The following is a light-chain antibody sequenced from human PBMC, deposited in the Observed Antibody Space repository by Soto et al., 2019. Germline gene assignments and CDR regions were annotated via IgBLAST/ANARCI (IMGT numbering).Light chain of an antibody. CDR3: QQYNSYST. J-gene: IGKJ1*01. Sequence: DIQMTQSPSSLSASVGDRVTITCRASQGIRHDLGWYQQKPGKAPKRLIYSASSLQSGVPSRFSGSGSGTEFTLTISSLQPDDFATYYCQQYNSYSTFGQGTKVDIK. CDR1: QGIRHD. V-gene: IGKV1-17*01. CDR2: SAS.